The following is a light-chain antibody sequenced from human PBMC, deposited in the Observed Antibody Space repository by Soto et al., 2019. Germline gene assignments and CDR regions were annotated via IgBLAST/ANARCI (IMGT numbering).Light chain of an antibody. V-gene: IGKV3D-15*01. CDR3: QQYQNWPPT. Sequence: EIVLTQSPVTLSLSPGERATLSCRASQSVSSSYLAWYQQKPGQAPSLLIYGASSRATGIPAKFSGSGFGTEFTLSISSLQSEDFAVYYCQQYQNWPPTFGQGTKVDIK. CDR1: QSVSSSY. J-gene: IGKJ1*01. CDR2: GAS.